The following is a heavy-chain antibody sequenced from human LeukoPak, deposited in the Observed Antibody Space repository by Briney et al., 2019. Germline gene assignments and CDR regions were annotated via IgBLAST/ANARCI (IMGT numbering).Heavy chain of an antibody. CDR3: AREFSYSMVRGVISVYYYYYYMDV. CDR1: GGSISSGSYY. D-gene: IGHD3-10*01. CDR2: IYTSGST. J-gene: IGHJ6*03. Sequence: SETLSLTCTVSGGSISSGSYYWSWIRQPAGKGLEWMGRIYTSGSTNYNPSLKSRVTISVDTSKNQFSLKLSSVTAADTAVYYCAREFSYSMVRGVISVYYYYYYMDVWGKGTTVTISS. V-gene: IGHV4-61*02.